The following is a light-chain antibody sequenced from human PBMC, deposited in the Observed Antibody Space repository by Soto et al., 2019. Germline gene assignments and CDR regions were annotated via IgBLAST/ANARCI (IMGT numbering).Light chain of an antibody. J-gene: IGKJ4*01. Sequence: EIVLTQSPGTLSLSPGERATVSCRASQSVSSSHLAWYQQRPGQAPRLLIYGASTRASGIPDRFSGSGSGSDFTLTISRLEPEDFAVYFCHQYGNSPPLTFGGGTKVDIK. CDR3: HQYGNSPPLT. V-gene: IGKV3-20*01. CDR1: QSVSSSH. CDR2: GAS.